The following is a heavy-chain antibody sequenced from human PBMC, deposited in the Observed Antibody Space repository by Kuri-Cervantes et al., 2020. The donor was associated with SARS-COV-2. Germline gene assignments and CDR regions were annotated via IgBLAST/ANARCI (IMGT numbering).Heavy chain of an antibody. CDR1: GGTFSSYA. V-gene: IGHV1-69*04. Sequence: SVKVSCKASGGTFSSYAISWVRQAPGQGLEWIGRIIPILGIANYAQKFQGRVTITADKSTSTAYMELSSLRSEDTAVYYCATRRNWNGYSYFDYWGQGALVTVSS. CDR3: ATRRNWNGYSYFDY. CDR2: IIPILGIA. J-gene: IGHJ4*02. D-gene: IGHD5-24*01.